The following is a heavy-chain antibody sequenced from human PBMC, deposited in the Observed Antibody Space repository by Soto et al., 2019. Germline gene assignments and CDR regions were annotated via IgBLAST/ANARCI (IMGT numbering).Heavy chain of an antibody. CDR2: INPNSGGT. Sequence: ASVKVSCKASGYTFTGYYMHWVRQAPGQGLEWMGWINPNSGGTNYAQKFQGWVTMTRDTSISTAYMELSRLRSDDTAVYYCARDGYIAAAGQKSYYYYMDVWGKGTTVTVSS. CDR3: ARDGYIAAAGQKSYYYYMDV. V-gene: IGHV1-2*04. D-gene: IGHD6-13*01. J-gene: IGHJ6*03. CDR1: GYTFTGYY.